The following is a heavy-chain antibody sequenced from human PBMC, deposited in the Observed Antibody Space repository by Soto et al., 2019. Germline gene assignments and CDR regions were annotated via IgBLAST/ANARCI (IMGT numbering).Heavy chain of an antibody. D-gene: IGHD3-9*01. CDR3: ATGDYDILTGYYGPYDAFAI. CDR1: GYSFTSYW. Sequence: PGESLKISCKGSGYSFTSYWIGWVRQMPGKGLEWMGIIYPGDSDTRYSPSFQGQVTISADKSISTAYLQWSSLQASDTAMYYCATGDYDILTGYYGPYDAFAIWGQGTMVTVSS. V-gene: IGHV5-51*01. CDR2: IYPGDSDT. J-gene: IGHJ3*02.